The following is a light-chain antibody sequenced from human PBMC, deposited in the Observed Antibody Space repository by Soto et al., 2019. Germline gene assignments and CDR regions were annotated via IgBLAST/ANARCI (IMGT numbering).Light chain of an antibody. Sequence: DIQMTQSPSTLSASVGDRATITCRASQSISSWLAWYQQKPGKAPNLLIYKASSLASGLPSWFSSSGSGAEFTLTSSRLQPDDFASYYCQQYNSYPRTFGGGTKVEIK. CDR3: QQYNSYPRT. J-gene: IGKJ4*01. V-gene: IGKV1-5*03. CDR2: KAS. CDR1: QSISSW.